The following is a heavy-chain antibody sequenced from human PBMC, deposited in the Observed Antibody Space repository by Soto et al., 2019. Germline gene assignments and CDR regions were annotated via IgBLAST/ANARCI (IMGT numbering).Heavy chain of an antibody. D-gene: IGHD5-18*01. CDR2: ISWDGGST. CDR3: AKDMYSYGTGYDAFDI. V-gene: IGHV3-43*01. CDR1: GFTFDDYT. J-gene: IGHJ3*02. Sequence: PGGSLRLSCAASGFTFDDYTMHWVRQAPGKGLEWVSLISWDGGSTYYADSVKGRFTISRDNSKNSLYLQMNSLRTEDTALYYCAKDMYSYGTGYDAFDIWGQGTMVTVSS.